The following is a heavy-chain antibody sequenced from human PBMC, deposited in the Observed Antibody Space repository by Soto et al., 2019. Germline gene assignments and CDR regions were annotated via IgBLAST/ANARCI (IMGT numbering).Heavy chain of an antibody. D-gene: IGHD3-22*01. CDR1: GFTFQSYG. V-gene: IGHV3-30*03. CDR3: ARDWLDKEY. CDR2: ISYDGSNE. Sequence: QVQLVESGGGVVQPGRSLRLSCAASGFTFQSYGMHWVRQAPGKGLEWAALISYDGSNEYYADSVRGQFTVSRDNSKNTLYLQMNSLRVEDTAVYYCARDWLDKEYWGQGTLVTVSS. J-gene: IGHJ4*02.